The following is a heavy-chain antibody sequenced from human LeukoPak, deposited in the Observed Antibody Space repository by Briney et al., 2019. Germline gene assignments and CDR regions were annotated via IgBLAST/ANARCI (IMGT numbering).Heavy chain of an antibody. CDR3: ARGVLGGSIVGATRVFDY. J-gene: IGHJ4*02. CDR1: GGSISSYY. Sequence: SETLSLTCTVSGGSISSYYWSWIRQPPGKGLEWIGYIYYSGSTNYNPSLKSRVTISVDTSKNQFSLKLSSATAADTAVYYCARGVLGGSIVGATRVFDYWGQGTLVTVSS. V-gene: IGHV4-59*01. CDR2: IYYSGST. D-gene: IGHD1-26*01.